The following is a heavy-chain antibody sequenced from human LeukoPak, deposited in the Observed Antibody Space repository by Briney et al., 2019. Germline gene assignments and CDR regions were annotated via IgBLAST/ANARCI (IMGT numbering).Heavy chain of an antibody. D-gene: IGHD6-13*01. CDR2: IKQDGSEK. CDR1: GFTFSSYW. J-gene: IGHJ4*02. CDR3: ESERRRGSAAVDY. Sequence: GGSLRLSCAASGFTFSSYWMSWVRQAPGKGLEWVANIKQDGSEKYYVDSVKGRFTISRDNAKNSLYLQMNSLRAEDTAMYYCESERRRGSAAVDYWGQGTLVTVSS. V-gene: IGHV3-7*01.